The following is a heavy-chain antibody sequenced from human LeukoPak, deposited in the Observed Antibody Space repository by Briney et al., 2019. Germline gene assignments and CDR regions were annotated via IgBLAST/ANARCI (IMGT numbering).Heavy chain of an antibody. V-gene: IGHV4-4*07. Sequence: ETLSLTCTVSGDSFSSYYWTWIRQPAGKGLEWIGRIYTSGITNYNPSLKSRVTLSVDTSKNQFSLELHSVTAADTAVYFCARETRRDGYNWCDSWGQGTLVTVSS. J-gene: IGHJ4*02. CDR1: GDSFSSYY. D-gene: IGHD1-20*01. CDR3: ARETRRDGYNWCDS. CDR2: IYTSGIT.